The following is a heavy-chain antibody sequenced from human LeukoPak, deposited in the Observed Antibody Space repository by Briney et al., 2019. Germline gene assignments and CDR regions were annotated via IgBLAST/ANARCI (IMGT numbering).Heavy chain of an antibody. CDR1: GYTFIGYY. J-gene: IGHJ4*02. CDR2: INPNSGGT. CDR3: ARGRVVVTAQFRAGIDF. Sequence: ASVKVSCKASGYTFIGYYMHWVRQAPGQGLEWMGWINPNSGGTNYAQKFQGRVTMTRDTSISTAYMELSRLRSDDTAVYYCARGRVVVTAQFRAGIDFWGQGTLVTVSS. V-gene: IGHV1-2*02. D-gene: IGHD2-21*02.